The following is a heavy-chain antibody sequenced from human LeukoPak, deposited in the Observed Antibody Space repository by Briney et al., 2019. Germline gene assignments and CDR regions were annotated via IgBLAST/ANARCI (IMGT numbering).Heavy chain of an antibody. V-gene: IGHV4-59*08. D-gene: IGHD1-26*01. Sequence: SETLSLTCTVSGGSISSYYWSWIRQPPGKGLEWIAYIYYSGSTKYNPSLQSRVTISVDTSKNQFSLKLNSVTAADTAVYYCARHGHLGGSSYFDYWGQGTLVTVSP. CDR1: GGSISSYY. CDR3: ARHGHLGGSSYFDY. J-gene: IGHJ4*02. CDR2: IYYSGST.